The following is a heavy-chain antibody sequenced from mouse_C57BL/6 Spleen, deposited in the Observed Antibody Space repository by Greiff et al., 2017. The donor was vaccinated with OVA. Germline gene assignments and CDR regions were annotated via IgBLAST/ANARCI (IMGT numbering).Heavy chain of an antibody. CDR3: AVYYYGNYFDY. J-gene: IGHJ2*01. CDR1: GYTFTDYN. D-gene: IGHD1-1*01. Sequence: VQLQQSGPELVKPGASVKMSCKASGYTFTDYNMHWVKQSHGKSLEWIGYINPNNGGTSYNQKFKGKATLTVNKSSSTAYMELRSLTSEDSAVYYCAVYYYGNYFDYWGQGTTLTVSS. V-gene: IGHV1-22*01. CDR2: INPNNGGT.